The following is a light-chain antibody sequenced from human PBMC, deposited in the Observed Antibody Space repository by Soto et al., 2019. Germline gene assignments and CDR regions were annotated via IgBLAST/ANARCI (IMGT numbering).Light chain of an antibody. Sequence: NFMLTQPHSLSESPGKTVTISCTGSSFSIASGYVQWYQQRPGSAPTTLIYEDNQRPAGVPDRFSGSIDSSSNSASLTISGLRPEDEADYYCQSSDGNNMVFGGGTKLTVL. J-gene: IGLJ2*01. CDR2: EDN. V-gene: IGLV6-57*02. CDR1: SFSIASGY. CDR3: QSSDGNNMV.